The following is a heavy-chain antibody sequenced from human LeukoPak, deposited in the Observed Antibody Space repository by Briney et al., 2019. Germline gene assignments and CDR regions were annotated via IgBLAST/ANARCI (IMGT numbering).Heavy chain of an antibody. D-gene: IGHD3-10*01. CDR3: ATDNSYGSGSYYT. J-gene: IGHJ4*02. Sequence: SETLSLTCTVSGGSIGSYYWNWIRQPPGKGLEWIGYIYYSGNTNYNPSLKSRVTISVDTSKNQFSLKLSSVTAADTAVYYCATDNSYGSGSYYTWGQGTLVTLST. CDR1: GGSIGSYY. V-gene: IGHV4-59*01. CDR2: IYYSGNT.